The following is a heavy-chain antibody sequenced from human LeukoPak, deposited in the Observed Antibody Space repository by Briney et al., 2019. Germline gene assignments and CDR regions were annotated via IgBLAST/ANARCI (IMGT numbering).Heavy chain of an antibody. D-gene: IGHD3-22*01. CDR1: GGSFSGYY. Sequence: PSETLSLTCAVHGGSFSGYYWSWIRQPPGKGLEWIGEINHSGSTNYNPSLKSRVTISVDTSKNQFSLKLSSVTAADTAVYYCARFTYHYDSSGYYYSGGFGYWGQGTLVTVSS. J-gene: IGHJ4*02. V-gene: IGHV4-34*01. CDR3: ARFTYHYDSSGYYYSGGFGY. CDR2: INHSGST.